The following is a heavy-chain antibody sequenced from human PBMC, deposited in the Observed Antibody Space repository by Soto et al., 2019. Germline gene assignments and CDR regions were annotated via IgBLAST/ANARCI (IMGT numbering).Heavy chain of an antibody. D-gene: IGHD6-13*01. CDR2: IYYSGST. CDR1: GGSISSYY. V-gene: IGHV4-59*08. Sequence: QVQLQESGPGLVKPSETLSLTCTVYGGSISSYYWSWIRQPPGKGLEWIGYIYYSGSTNYNPSLKSRVTISVDTSKNQFALKLSSVTAADTAVYYCARQDNRIAAAGSFSWFDPWGQRTLVTVSS. J-gene: IGHJ5*02. CDR3: ARQDNRIAAAGSFSWFDP.